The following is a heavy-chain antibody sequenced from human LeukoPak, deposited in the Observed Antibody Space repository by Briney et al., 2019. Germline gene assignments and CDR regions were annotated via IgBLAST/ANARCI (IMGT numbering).Heavy chain of an antibody. CDR3: AGDGWHGLFTY. CDR1: GFTFSSYG. Sequence: GGSLRLSCAASGFTFSSYGMSWVCQAPGKGLEWVSAISGSGGSTYYADSVKGRFTISRDNSKNTVSLQMNSLRAEDTAVYYCAGDGWHGLFTYWGQGTLVTVSS. CDR2: ISGSGGST. D-gene: IGHD5-24*01. V-gene: IGHV3-23*01. J-gene: IGHJ4*02.